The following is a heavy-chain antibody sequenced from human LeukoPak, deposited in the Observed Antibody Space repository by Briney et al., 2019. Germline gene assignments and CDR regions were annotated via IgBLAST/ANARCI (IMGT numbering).Heavy chain of an antibody. J-gene: IGHJ4*02. CDR2: ITSGGVV. CDR3: ARDYFGWYGRGGDYFDY. D-gene: IGHD6-19*01. CDR1: GFTFSNYE. Sequence: PGGSLRLSCAASGFTFSNYEMHWVRQAPGKGLEWLAYITSGGVVYQSDSGKGRFNISSNNAKNSLYMKMNSLSAEDTAVYNCARDYFGWYGRGGDYFDYWGQGTLVTVSS. V-gene: IGHV3-48*03.